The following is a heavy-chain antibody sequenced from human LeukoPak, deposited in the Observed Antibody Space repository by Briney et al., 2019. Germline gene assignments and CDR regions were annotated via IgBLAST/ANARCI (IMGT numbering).Heavy chain of an antibody. CDR1: GGTFSSYA. CDR3: ARAGHYYDSSGYYLFDY. J-gene: IGHJ4*02. V-gene: IGHV1-69*06. D-gene: IGHD3-22*01. Sequence: ASVKVSCKASGGTFSSYAISWVRQAPGQGLEWMGGIIPIFGTANYAQKFQGRVTITADKSTSTAYMELSSLRSEDTAVYYCARAGHYYDSSGYYLFDYWGQGTLVTVSS. CDR2: IIPIFGTA.